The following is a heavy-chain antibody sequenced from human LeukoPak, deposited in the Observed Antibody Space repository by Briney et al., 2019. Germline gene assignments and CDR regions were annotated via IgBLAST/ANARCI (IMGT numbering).Heavy chain of an antibody. V-gene: IGHV4-34*01. CDR3: ASSVEMATIGE. CDR1: GGSISSYY. D-gene: IGHD5-24*01. Sequence: SETLSLTCTVSGGSISSYYWSWVRQPPGKGLEWIGEINHSGSTNYNPSLKSRVTISVDTSKNQFSLKLSSVTAADTAVYYCASSVEMATIGEWGQGTLVTVSS. J-gene: IGHJ4*02. CDR2: INHSGST.